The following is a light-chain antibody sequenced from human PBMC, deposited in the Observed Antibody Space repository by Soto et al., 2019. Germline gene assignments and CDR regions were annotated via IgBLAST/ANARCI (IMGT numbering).Light chain of an antibody. CDR1: NSDVGHYNF. J-gene: IGLJ3*02. Sequence: QSALTQPASVSGSPGQSITISCIGTNSDVGHYNFVSWYQQHPGKAPKLLISEVTNRPSGISNRFSGSKSGYTASLTISGLQAEDESDYYCSSYTTASTWVFGGGTKLAVL. CDR3: SSYTTASTWV. V-gene: IGLV2-14*01. CDR2: EVT.